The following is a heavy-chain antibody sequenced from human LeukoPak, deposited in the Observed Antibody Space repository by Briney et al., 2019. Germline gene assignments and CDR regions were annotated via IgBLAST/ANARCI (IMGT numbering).Heavy chain of an antibody. V-gene: IGHV4-4*07. CDR3: ARDVDYYYGSGSYYQNWFDP. CDR2: IYTSGST. J-gene: IGHJ5*02. CDR1: GGSISSYY. D-gene: IGHD3-10*01. Sequence: SETLSLTCTVSGGSISSYYWSWIRQPAGKGLEWIGRIYTSGSTNYNPSLKSRVTMLVDASKNQFSLKLSSVTAADTAVYYCARDVDYYYGSGSYYQNWFDPWGQGTLVTVSS.